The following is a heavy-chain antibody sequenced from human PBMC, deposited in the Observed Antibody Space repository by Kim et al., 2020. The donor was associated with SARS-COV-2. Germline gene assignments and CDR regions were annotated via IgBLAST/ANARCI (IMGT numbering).Heavy chain of an antibody. V-gene: IGHV3-49*03. CDR3: TRSRYDFWSGYRAWYYYSMDV. Sequence: GGSLRLSCTASGFTFGDYAMSWFRQAPGKGLEWVGFIRSNAYGGTTEDAASVKGRFTISSDDSNSIAYLQMNSLKTEDTAVYYCTRSRYDFWSGYRAWYYYSMDVWGQGTPVTVSS. J-gene: IGHJ6*02. CDR1: GFTFGDYA. CDR2: IRSNAYGGTT. D-gene: IGHD3-3*01.